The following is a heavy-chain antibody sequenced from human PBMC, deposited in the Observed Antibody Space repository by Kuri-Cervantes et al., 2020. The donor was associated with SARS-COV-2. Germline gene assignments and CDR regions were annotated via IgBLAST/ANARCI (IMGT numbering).Heavy chain of an antibody. CDR3: ARDILVLGHNWFDP. J-gene: IGHJ5*02. CDR1: GFPFSAFS. D-gene: IGHD2-2*01. V-gene: IGHV3-21*01. Sequence: GESLKISCAASGFPFSAFSMNWVRQAPGKGLEWVSSISGSSSYIYYVDSVKGRFTISRDNAKNSLYLQMNSLRAEDTAVYYCARDILVLGHNWFDPWGQGTLVTVSS. CDR2: ISGSSSYI.